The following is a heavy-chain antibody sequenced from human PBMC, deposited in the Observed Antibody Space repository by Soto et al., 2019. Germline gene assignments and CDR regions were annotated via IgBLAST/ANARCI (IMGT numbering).Heavy chain of an antibody. Sequence: EVQLVESGGGVVRPGGSLRLSCAASGFTFDDYGMSWVRQPPGKGLEWVSGINWSGGSTSYGDSVRGRFTISRENAKNSLYLQMNSLRAEDTALYHCARWKRCSCTRCYPYYYYYMDVWGKGTTVTVSS. CDR3: ARWKRCSCTRCYPYYYYYMDV. V-gene: IGHV3-20*01. J-gene: IGHJ6*03. CDR2: INWSGGST. D-gene: IGHD2-2*01. CDR1: GFTFDDYG.